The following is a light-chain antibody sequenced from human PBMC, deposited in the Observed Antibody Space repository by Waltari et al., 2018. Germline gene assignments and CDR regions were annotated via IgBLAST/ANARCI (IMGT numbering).Light chain of an antibody. Sequence: QSALTQPASVSGSPGQSVTIFCTGTSNDVVGYNSVSWYQEHPGQAPRVIIYDVIDRPSGVSCRFAGSKTGNTASLTISVLQAEDEADYYCSSQSSNNVVLFGGGTKLTVL. J-gene: IGLJ2*01. CDR1: SNDVVGYNS. CDR3: SSQSSNNVVL. CDR2: DVI. V-gene: IGLV2-14*01.